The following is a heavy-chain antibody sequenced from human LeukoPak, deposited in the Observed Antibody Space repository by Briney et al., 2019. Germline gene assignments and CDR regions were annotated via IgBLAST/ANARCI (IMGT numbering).Heavy chain of an antibody. CDR3: ANGYSSAWYGGY. V-gene: IGHV3-66*01. J-gene: IGHJ4*02. Sequence: GGSLRLSCAASGFTVSSNYMSWVRHAPGKGLEWVSVIYSGGSTYYADSVKGRFTISRDNSKNTLYLQMNSLRAEDTALYYCANGYSSAWYGGYWGQGTLVTASS. CDR2: IYSGGST. D-gene: IGHD6-19*01. CDR1: GFTVSSNY.